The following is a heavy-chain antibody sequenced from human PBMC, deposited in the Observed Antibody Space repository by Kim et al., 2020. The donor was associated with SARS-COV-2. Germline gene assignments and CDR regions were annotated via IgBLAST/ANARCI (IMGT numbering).Heavy chain of an antibody. V-gene: IGHV4-39*01. CDR2: IYYSGST. D-gene: IGHD3-3*01. J-gene: IGHJ4*02. Sequence: SETLSLTCTVSGGSISSSSYYWGWIRQPPGKGLEWIGSIYYSGSTYYNPSLKSRVTISVDTSKNQFSLKLSSVTAADTAVYYCARHRGSYYDFWSGYPDYWGQGTLVTVSS. CDR3: ARHRGSYYDFWSGYPDY. CDR1: GGSISSSSYY.